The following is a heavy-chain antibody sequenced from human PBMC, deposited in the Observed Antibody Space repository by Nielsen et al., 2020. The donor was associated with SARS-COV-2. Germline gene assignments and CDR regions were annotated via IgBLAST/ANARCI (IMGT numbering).Heavy chain of an antibody. CDR2: IYYSGST. J-gene: IGHJ5*02. CDR3: ARHKPGIAAAGRIWAYNWFDP. D-gene: IGHD6-13*01. Sequence: WIRQPPGKGLEWIGSIYYSGSTYYNPSLKSRVTISVDTSKNQFSLKLSSVTAADTAVYYCARHKPGIAAAGRIWAYNWFDPWGQGTLVTVSS. V-gene: IGHV4-39*01.